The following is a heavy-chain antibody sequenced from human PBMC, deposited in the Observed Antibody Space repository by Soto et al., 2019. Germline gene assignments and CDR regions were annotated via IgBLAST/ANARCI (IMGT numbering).Heavy chain of an antibody. V-gene: IGHV4-4*02. CDR1: GVSVTSKNW. Sequence: QLQESGPGLVKPSGTLSLTCSVSGVSVTSKNWWTWVRQSPGKGLEWIGEIYNGGSINYNPPLKSRATISIDKYKNNFSLNLTSMTVADTAVYFCAREVSEGHLTFNYRFYGLEVWGQGTTVTVSS. D-gene: IGHD4-4*01. CDR3: AREVSEGHLTFNYRFYGLEV. J-gene: IGHJ6*02. CDR2: IYNGGSI.